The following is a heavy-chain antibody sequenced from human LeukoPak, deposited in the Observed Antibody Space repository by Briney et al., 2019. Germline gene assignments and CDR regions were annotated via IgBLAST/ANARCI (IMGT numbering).Heavy chain of an antibody. V-gene: IGHV3-66*01. D-gene: IGHD3-10*01. CDR2: FYSGGST. Sequence: GGSLRLSCAASGFTFRSYSMNWVRQAPGKGLEWVSGFYSGGSTYYADSVKSRFTISRDNSRNTLYLQMNGLRAEDTAVYYCARDRSYGPAFDIWGQGTMVTVSS. CDR3: ARDRSYGPAFDI. CDR1: GFTFRSYS. J-gene: IGHJ3*02.